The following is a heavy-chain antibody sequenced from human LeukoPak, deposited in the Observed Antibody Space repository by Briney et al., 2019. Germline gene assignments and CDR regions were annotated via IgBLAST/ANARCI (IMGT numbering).Heavy chain of an antibody. CDR1: GFTFSTYD. CDR2: IQYDGGNQ. Sequence: PGGSLRLSCTASGFTFSTYDMHWVRQAPGKGLEWMTVIQYDGGNQYYADSVKGRFTISRDNAKNSLYLQMNSLRAEDTAVYYCANIRTAYYYGSGSYSTDAFDIWGQGTMVTVSS. CDR3: ANIRTAYYYGSGSYSTDAFDI. J-gene: IGHJ3*02. V-gene: IGHV3-33*03. D-gene: IGHD3-10*01.